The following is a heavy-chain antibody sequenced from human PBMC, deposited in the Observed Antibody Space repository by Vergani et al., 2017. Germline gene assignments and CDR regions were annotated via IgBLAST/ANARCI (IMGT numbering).Heavy chain of an antibody. Sequence: QVQLQESGPGLVKPSETLSLTCTVSGGSISSYYWSWIRQPPGKGLEWIGYIYYSGSTHYNPSLKSRVTISVDTSKKQFSLKLSSVTAADTAVYYCARHVAWDWFDPWGQGTLVTVSS. D-gene: IGHD1-26*01. J-gene: IGHJ5*02. CDR3: ARHVAWDWFDP. V-gene: IGHV4-59*08. CDR1: GGSISSYY. CDR2: IYYSGST.